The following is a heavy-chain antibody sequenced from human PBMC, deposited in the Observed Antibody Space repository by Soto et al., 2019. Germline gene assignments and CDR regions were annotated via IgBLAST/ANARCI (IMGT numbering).Heavy chain of an antibody. V-gene: IGHV1-18*01. D-gene: IGHD4-17*01. CDR3: ARRLYGDYDY. J-gene: IGHJ4*02. Sequence: ASVKVSCKASGYSFTTSGITWVRQAPGQGLEWLGWISTYNGNTNYAQKLQDRVTLTTDTSTSTAYMELRSLRSDDTAVYYCARRLYGDYDYWGQGTLVTVSS. CDR2: ISTYNGNT. CDR1: GYSFTTSG.